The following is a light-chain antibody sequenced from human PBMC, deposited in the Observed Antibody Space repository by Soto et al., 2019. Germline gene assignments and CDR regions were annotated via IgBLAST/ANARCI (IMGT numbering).Light chain of an antibody. J-gene: IGLJ1*01. CDR2: DVS. CDR1: SSDVGGYNY. CDR3: SSRNV. Sequence: QSVLTQPASVSGSPGQSITISCTGTSSDVGGYNYVSWYQQHPGKAPKLMIYDVSNRPSGVSNRFSGSKSGNTASLTISGLQAEDEADYYCSSRNVFGTGTKLTVL. V-gene: IGLV2-14*01.